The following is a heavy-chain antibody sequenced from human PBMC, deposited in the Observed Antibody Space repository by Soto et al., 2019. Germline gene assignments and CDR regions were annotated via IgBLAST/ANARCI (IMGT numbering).Heavy chain of an antibody. CDR3: ARVSILPHYYYYGMDV. Sequence: ASVKVSCKTSGGTFSSYAINWVRQAPGQGLEWMGGIIPIFGTANYAQKFQGRVTITAEESTSTAYMELSSLRSEDTAVYYCARVSILPHYYYYGMDVWGQGTTVTV. CDR2: IIPIFGTA. V-gene: IGHV1-69*13. J-gene: IGHJ6*02. D-gene: IGHD3-16*02. CDR1: GGTFSSYA.